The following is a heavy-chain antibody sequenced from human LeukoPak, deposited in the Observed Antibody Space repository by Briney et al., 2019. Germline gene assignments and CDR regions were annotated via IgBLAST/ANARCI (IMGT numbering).Heavy chain of an antibody. Sequence: KPSETLSLTCTVSGGSISSSSYYWGWIRQPPGKGLEWIGSIYYSGSTYYNPSLKSRVTISVDTSKNQFSLKLSSVTAADTAVYYCAGDYYGSGSPGYWGQGTLVTVSS. V-gene: IGHV4-39*01. D-gene: IGHD3-10*01. CDR1: GGSISSSSYY. J-gene: IGHJ4*02. CDR2: IYYSGST. CDR3: AGDYYGSGSPGY.